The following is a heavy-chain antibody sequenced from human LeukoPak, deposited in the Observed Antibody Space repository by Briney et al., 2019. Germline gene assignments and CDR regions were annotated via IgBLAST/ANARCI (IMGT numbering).Heavy chain of an antibody. V-gene: IGHV1-69*06. D-gene: IGHD6-19*01. J-gene: IGHJ4*02. CDR2: IIPIFGTA. CDR1: GGTFSSYA. CDR3: ARVGIHSSGWLQDY. Sequence: SVKVSCKASGGTFSSYAISWVRQAPGQGLEWMGGIIPIFGTANYAQKFQGRVTITADKSTSTAYMELRSLRSDDTAVYYCARVGIHSSGWLQDYWGQGTLVTVSS.